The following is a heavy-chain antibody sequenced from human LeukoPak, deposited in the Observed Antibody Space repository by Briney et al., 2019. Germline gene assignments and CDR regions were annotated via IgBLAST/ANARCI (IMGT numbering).Heavy chain of an antibody. D-gene: IGHD1-26*01. V-gene: IGHV1-69*01. Sequence: SVKVSCKASGGTFSSYAISWVRQAPGQGLEWMGGIVPIFGTANYAQKFQGRVTITADESTSTAYMELSSLRSEDTAVYYCATVGGATDTPFAYWGQGTLVTVSS. CDR2: IVPIFGTA. CDR1: GGTFSSYA. CDR3: ATVGGATDTPFAY. J-gene: IGHJ4*02.